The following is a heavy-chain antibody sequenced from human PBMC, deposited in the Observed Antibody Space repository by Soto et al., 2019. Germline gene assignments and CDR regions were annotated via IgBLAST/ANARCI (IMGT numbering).Heavy chain of an antibody. CDR1: GGTFSSYA. CDR3: ANRELRLGELSPNYFDY. CDR2: IIPISGTA. D-gene: IGHD3-16*02. J-gene: IGHJ4*02. Sequence: QVQLVQSGAEVKKPGSSVKVSCKASGGTFSSYAISWVRQAPGQGLEWMGGIIPISGTANYAQKFQGRVTITADESTSTAYMELSSLRSEDTAVYYCANRELRLGELSPNYFDYWGQGTLVTVSS. V-gene: IGHV1-69*01.